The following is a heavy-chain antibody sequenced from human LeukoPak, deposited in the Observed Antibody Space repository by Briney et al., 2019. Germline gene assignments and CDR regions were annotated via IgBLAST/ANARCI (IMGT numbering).Heavy chain of an antibody. CDR1: GFTFSSYG. D-gene: IGHD3-3*01. J-gene: IGHJ4*02. CDR3: ARDNTIFGVAATYYFDY. Sequence: GGSLRLSCAASGFTFSSYGMHWVRQAPGKGLEWVAVIWYDGSNKYYADSVKGRFTISRDNSKNTLYLQMNSLRAEDTAVYYCARDNTIFGVAATYYFDYWGQGTLVTVSS. V-gene: IGHV3-33*01. CDR2: IWYDGSNK.